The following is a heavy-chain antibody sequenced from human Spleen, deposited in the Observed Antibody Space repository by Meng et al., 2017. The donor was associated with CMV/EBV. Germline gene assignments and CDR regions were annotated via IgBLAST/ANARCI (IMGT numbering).Heavy chain of an antibody. D-gene: IGHD5-12*01. V-gene: IGHV3-53*01. CDR2: IYSGSST. CDR3: ANLARGYSGYSWFDP. J-gene: IGHJ5*02. Sequence: ASWFTVRNSYIIWVRHAPGKGLEWVSVIYSGSSTYYADPVKGPFTISRDNSKNTLYLQMNSLRAEDTAVYYCANLARGYSGYSWFDPWGQGTLVTVSS. CDR1: WFTVRNSY.